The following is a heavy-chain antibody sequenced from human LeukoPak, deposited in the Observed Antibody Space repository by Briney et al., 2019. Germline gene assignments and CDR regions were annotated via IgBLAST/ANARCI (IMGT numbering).Heavy chain of an antibody. CDR1: GFTFSYSF. J-gene: IGHJ4*02. CDR3: AKGSLAVPATPLDF. CDR2: ISSRGTTR. Sequence: GWSLRLSCTGSGFTFSYSFMSGIRQAPGKELAWISYISSRGTTRYYADSVKGRFNISRDNAKNSLYLQVNSLRVEDTAVFYCAKGSLAVPATPLDFWGQGTLVTVSS. V-gene: IGHV3-11*01. D-gene: IGHD2-15*01.